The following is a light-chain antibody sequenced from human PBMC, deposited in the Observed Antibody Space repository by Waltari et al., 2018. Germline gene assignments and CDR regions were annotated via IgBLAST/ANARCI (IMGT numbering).Light chain of an antibody. CDR3: AAWDDSLNGRWV. V-gene: IGLV1-44*01. J-gene: IGLJ3*02. CDR2: RSD. CDR1: ASNIGNNL. Sequence: QSVLTQPPSVSGTPGQRVTISCSGSASNIGNNLVNWYQQFPGKAPKLLLYRSDQRPSGAPDRFSGSKSGTSASLAISGLQSEDEADYYCAAWDDSLNGRWVFGGGTKVTVL.